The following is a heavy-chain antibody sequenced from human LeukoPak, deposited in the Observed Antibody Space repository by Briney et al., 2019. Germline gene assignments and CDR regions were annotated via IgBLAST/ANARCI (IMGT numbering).Heavy chain of an antibody. CDR3: ATVDYDSSGYYSFDY. J-gene: IGHJ4*02. Sequence: ASVKIYCKVSGYTFTDYYMHWVQQAPGKGLEWMGLVDPEDGETIYAEKFQGRVTITADTSTDTAYMELSSLRSEDTAVYYCATVDYDSSGYYSFDYWGQGTLVTVSS. D-gene: IGHD3-22*01. CDR1: GYTFTDYY. V-gene: IGHV1-69-2*01. CDR2: VDPEDGET.